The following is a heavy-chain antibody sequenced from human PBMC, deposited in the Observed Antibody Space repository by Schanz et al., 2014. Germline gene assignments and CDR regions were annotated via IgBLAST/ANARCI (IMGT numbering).Heavy chain of an antibody. Sequence: VQLVQSGAEVKRPGASVKVSCKASGYTFTSHGISWVRQAPGQGLEWMGWITAYNGDTNYALKLQGRVTMTTDTSTGTAYIELHILTSEDTAVYYCARGRTFDYWGQGTLVTVSS. CDR3: ARGRTFDY. CDR2: ITAYNGDT. J-gene: IGHJ4*02. V-gene: IGHV1-18*01. CDR1: GYTFTSHG.